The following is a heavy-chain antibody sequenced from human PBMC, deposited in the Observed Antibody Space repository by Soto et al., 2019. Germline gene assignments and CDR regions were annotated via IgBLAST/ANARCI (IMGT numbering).Heavy chain of an antibody. D-gene: IGHD3-10*01. V-gene: IGHV3-11*05. J-gene: IGHJ4*02. Sequence: QVQLVESGGGLVKPGGSLRLSCVASGFRVSDYYMSWIRQAPGKGLEWVSHVSASTGYTNYADSVKGRFTISRDSAKNSLYLQMNSLRLDDTAVYYCATAPESYYGGIEGYWGQGTLVIVSS. CDR3: ATAPESYYGGIEGY. CDR1: GFRVSDYY. CDR2: VSASTGYT.